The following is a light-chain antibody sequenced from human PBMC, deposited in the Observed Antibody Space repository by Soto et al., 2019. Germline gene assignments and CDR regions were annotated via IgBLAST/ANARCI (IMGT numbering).Light chain of an antibody. CDR1: SSNIGAGYD. CDR3: LSFDSSLSVV. Sequence: QSVLPQPPSVSGAPGQRVTISCTGSSSNIGAGYDVHWYQQLPGRAPKLLIYGNTNRPSGVPDRFSGSKSGTSASLAITGLQAEDEADYYCLSFDSSLSVVFGGATKVTVL. J-gene: IGLJ2*01. CDR2: GNT. V-gene: IGLV1-40*01.